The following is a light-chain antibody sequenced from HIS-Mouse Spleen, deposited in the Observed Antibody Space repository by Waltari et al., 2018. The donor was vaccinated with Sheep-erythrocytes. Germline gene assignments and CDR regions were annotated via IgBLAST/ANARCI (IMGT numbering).Light chain of an antibody. CDR2: EVS. CDR3: SSYAGSNNWV. CDR1: SSDVGGYNY. V-gene: IGLV2-8*01. Sequence: QSALTQPPSASGSPGQSVTISCTGTSSDVGGYNYVSRSQQHPGKPPKLMIYEVSKRPSWVPDRFSGSKSGNTASLTVSGLQAEDEADYYCSSYAGSNNWVFGGGTKLTVL. J-gene: IGLJ3*02.